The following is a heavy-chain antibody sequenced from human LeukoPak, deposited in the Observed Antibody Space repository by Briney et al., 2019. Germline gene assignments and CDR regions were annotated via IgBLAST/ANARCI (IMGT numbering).Heavy chain of an antibody. CDR1: GFTFSDYY. Sequence: PGGSLRLSCAASGFTFSDYYMSWIRQAPGKGLEWVSYISSSSSYTNYADSVKGRFTISRDNAKNSLYLQMNGLRAEDTAVYYCASTRYYFDYWGQGTLVTVSS. J-gene: IGHJ4*02. CDR3: ASTRYYFDY. D-gene: IGHD2-15*01. CDR2: ISSSSSYT. V-gene: IGHV3-11*03.